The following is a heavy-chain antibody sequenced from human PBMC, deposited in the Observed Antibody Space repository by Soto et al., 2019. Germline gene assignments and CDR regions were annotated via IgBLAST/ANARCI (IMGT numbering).Heavy chain of an antibody. CDR1: GGTFSRHA. J-gene: IGHJ5*02. Sequence: QVQLVQSGSEVKMPGSSVKVSCKTSGGTFSRHAINWVRQAPGQGLEWMGGIIPMFGTTNYAQKFKGRVTISADEPTSTAYMELSSLRSEDAAVYYGARAAIHGSSCYFWFDPWGQETLVTVST. CDR3: ARAAIHGSSCYFWFDP. V-gene: IGHV1-69*01. CDR2: IIPMFGTT. D-gene: IGHD6-13*01.